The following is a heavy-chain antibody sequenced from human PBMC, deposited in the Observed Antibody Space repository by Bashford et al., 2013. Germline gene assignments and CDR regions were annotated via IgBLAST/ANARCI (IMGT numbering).Heavy chain of an antibody. CDR2: MWYDGSNK. CDR3: ARDRGTGGAFDI. J-gene: IGHJ3*02. V-gene: IGHV3-33*01. Sequence: VRQAPGKGLEWVAVMWYDGSNKYYAGSVRGRFTISRDNSKNTQSLQMNSLRAEDTAVYYCARDRGTGGAFDIWGQGTMVTVSS. D-gene: IGHD3-10*01.